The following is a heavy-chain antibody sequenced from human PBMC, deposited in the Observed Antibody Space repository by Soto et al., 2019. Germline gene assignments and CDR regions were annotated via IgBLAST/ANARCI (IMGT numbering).Heavy chain of an antibody. D-gene: IGHD2-2*01. CDR3: ARERVRANWFDP. V-gene: IGHV4-30-2*01. CDR1: GGSISSGGYS. Sequence: PSETLSLTCAVAGGSISSGGYSWSWIQQPPGKGLEWIGYIYHSGSTYYNPSLKSRVTISVDRSKNQFSLKLSSVTAADTAVYYCARERVRANWFDPWGQGTLVTVSS. CDR2: IYHSGST. J-gene: IGHJ5*02.